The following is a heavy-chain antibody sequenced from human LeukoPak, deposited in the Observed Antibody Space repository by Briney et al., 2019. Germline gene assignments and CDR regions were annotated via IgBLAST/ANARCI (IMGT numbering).Heavy chain of an antibody. D-gene: IGHD6-19*01. CDR1: GYTFTGYY. J-gene: IGHJ4*02. CDR2: ISAYNGNT. V-gene: IGHV1-18*04. Sequence: ASVKVSCKASGYTFTGYYMHWVRQAPGQGLEWMGWISAYNGNTNYAQKLQGRVTMTTDTSTSTAYMELRSLRSDDTAVYYCHIAVAVLDYWGQGTLVTVSS. CDR3: HIAVAVLDY.